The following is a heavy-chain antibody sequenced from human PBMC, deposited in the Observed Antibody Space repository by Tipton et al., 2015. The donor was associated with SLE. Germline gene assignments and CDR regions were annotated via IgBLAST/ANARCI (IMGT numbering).Heavy chain of an antibody. CDR1: GGSISSYY. CDR3: ARGGDYDDY. V-gene: IGHV4-59*01. CDR2: IYYSGCT. Sequence: GLVKPSETLSLTCTVSGGSISSYYWSWIRQPPGKGLEWIGYIYYSGCTNYNPSLKSRVTISVDTSKNQFSLKLSSVTAADTAVYYCARGGDYDDYWGQGTLVTVSS. D-gene: IGHD4-17*01. J-gene: IGHJ4*02.